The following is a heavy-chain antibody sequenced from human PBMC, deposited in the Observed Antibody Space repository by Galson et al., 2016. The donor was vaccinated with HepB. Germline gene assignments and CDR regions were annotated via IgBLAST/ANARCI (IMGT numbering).Heavy chain of an antibody. CDR1: GFTFSSHS. D-gene: IGHD3-22*01. Sequence: SLRLSCAASGFTFSSHSINWVRQAPGKGLEWASSISSTSTTIYYADSVKGRFTISRDNAKDSLYLQMNSLRAEDTAVYYCAREWDSSGYYYGYYYYYGMDVWGQGTTVTVSS. CDR2: ISSTSTTI. J-gene: IGHJ6*02. V-gene: IGHV3-48*01. CDR3: AREWDSSGYYYGYYYYYGMDV.